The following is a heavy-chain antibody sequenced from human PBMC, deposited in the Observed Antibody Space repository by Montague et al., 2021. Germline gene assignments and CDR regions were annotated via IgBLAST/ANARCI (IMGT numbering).Heavy chain of an antibody. CDR2: IKSDGLIA. J-gene: IGHJ6*03. D-gene: IGHD3-16*01. CDR1: GFPFRSYW. Sequence: SRRLSCDASGFPFRSYWMHWVRQAPGKGLVWVSRIKSDGLIAIYADSVKGRFTISRDNAKDTLHLQMNSLRAEDTATYYCARGGLRNYYYYMDVWGKGTTVTVSS. V-gene: IGHV3-74*01. CDR3: ARGGLRNYYYYMDV.